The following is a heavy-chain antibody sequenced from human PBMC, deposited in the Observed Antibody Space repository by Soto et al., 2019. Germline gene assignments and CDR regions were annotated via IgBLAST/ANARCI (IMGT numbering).Heavy chain of an antibody. J-gene: IGHJ6*03. V-gene: IGHV1-8*01. CDR1: GYTFTSYD. Sequence: GASVKVSCKASGYTFTSYDINWVRQATGQGLEWMGWMNPNSGNTGYAEKIQARVTMTTDTSTSTAYMELRSLRSDDTAVYYCTRDHRKNVVMVPAAYYYYYMDVWGKGTTVTVSS. CDR2: MNPNSGNT. D-gene: IGHD2-15*01. CDR3: TRDHRKNVVMVPAAYYYYYMDV.